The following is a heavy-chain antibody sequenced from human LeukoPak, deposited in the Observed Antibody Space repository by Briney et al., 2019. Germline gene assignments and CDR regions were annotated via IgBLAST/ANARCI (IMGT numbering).Heavy chain of an antibody. D-gene: IGHD3-3*01. V-gene: IGHV3-74*01. CDR3: ARDQPYYDFWSGYQEDYFDY. J-gene: IGHJ4*02. CDR2: INTDGSST. CDR1: GFTFSSYW. Sequence: PGGSLRLSCAASGFTFSSYWMHWVRQAPGKGLVWVSRINTDGSSTSYADSVKGRFTISRDNAKNTLYLQMNSLRAEDTAVYYCARDQPYYDFWSGYQEDYFDYWGQGTLVTVSS.